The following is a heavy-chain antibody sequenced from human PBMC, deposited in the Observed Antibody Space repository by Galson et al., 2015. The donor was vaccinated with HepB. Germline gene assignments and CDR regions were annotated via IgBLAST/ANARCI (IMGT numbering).Heavy chain of an antibody. CDR3: ARSEHAEYFQY. Sequence: QSGAEVKKPGESLKISCKGSGYSFTNYWIGWVRQMPGKGLEWMGIIYPGDSDTRYSPSFKGQLTISADKSMRTAYLQWSSLRASDTAVYYCARSEHAEYFQYWGQGTLVTVSS. J-gene: IGHJ1*01. CDR2: IYPGDSDT. V-gene: IGHV5-51*01. CDR1: GYSFTNYW. D-gene: IGHD1-14*01.